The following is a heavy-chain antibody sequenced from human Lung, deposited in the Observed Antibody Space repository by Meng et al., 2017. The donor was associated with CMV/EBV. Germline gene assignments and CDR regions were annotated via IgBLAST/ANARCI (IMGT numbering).Heavy chain of an antibody. CDR1: GGSFSGYY. CDR2: INHSGST. J-gene: IGHJ6*02. D-gene: IGHD2-2*01. V-gene: IGHV4-34*01. Sequence: SETLSLXCAVYGGSFSGYYWSWVRQPPGKGLEWIGEINHSGSTNYNPSLKSRVTISVDTSKNQFSLKLSSVTAADAAVYYCARGYIVVVPAAMLRSGLYGMDVWRQGXTVTVSS. CDR3: ARGYIVVVPAAMLRSGLYGMDV.